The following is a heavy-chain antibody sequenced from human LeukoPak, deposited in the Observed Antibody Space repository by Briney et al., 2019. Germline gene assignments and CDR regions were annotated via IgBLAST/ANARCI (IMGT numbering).Heavy chain of an antibody. CDR2: IRSKAYGGTT. CDR3: TSKPESGSYLYP. Sequence: GGSLRLSCAASGFTFSSYAMSWFRQAPGKGLEWVGFIRSKAYGGTTEYAASVKGRFTISRDDSKSIAYLQMNSLKTEDTAVYYCTSKPESGSYLYPWGQGTLVTVSS. CDR1: GFTFSSYA. V-gene: IGHV3-49*03. J-gene: IGHJ5*02. D-gene: IGHD1-26*01.